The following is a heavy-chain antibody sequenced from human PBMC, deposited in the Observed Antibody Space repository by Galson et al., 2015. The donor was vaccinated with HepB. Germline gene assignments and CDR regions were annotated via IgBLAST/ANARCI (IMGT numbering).Heavy chain of an antibody. V-gene: IGHV4-31*11. D-gene: IGHD4-11*01. J-gene: IGHJ4*02. Sequence: TLSLTCAVSGGSISSGGYYWSWIRQHPGKGLEWIGYIYYSGSTYYNPSLKSRVTISVDTSKNQFSLKLSSVTAADTAVYYCARVEDDYSNYGVSYWGQGTLVTVSS. CDR3: ARVEDDYSNYGVSY. CDR1: GGSISSGGYY. CDR2: IYYSGST.